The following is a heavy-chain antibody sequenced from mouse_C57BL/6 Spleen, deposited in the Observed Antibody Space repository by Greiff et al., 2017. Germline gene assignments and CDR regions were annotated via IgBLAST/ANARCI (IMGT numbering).Heavy chain of an antibody. CDR3: ARDYDYDPCYFDY. J-gene: IGHJ2*01. V-gene: IGHV5-4*01. CDR1: GFTFSSYA. CDR2: ISDGGSYT. D-gene: IGHD2-4*01. Sequence: EVQVVESGGGLVKPGGSMKLSCAASGFTFSSYAMSWVRQTPEKRLEWVATISDGGSYTYYPDNVKGRFNISRDNAKNKLYLQMSHLKSEDTAMYYCARDYDYDPCYFDYWGQDTTRPVSA.